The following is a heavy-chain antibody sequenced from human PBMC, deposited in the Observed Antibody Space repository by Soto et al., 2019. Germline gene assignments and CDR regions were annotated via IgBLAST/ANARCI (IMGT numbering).Heavy chain of an antibody. Sequence: GGSLRLSCAASGFTFSSYGMHWVRQAPGKGLEWVAVISYDGSNKYYADSVKGRFTISRDNSKNTLYLQMNSLRAEDTAVYYCAKPPPGYSSSWSPEYFQHWGQGTLVTVSS. J-gene: IGHJ1*01. V-gene: IGHV3-30*18. CDR3: AKPPPGYSSSWSPEYFQH. CDR1: GFTFSSYG. D-gene: IGHD6-13*01. CDR2: ISYDGSNK.